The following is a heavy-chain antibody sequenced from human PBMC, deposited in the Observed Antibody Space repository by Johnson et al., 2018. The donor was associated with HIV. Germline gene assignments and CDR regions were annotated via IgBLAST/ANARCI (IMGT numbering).Heavy chain of an antibody. V-gene: IGHV3-30*03. CDR2: ISYDGSNK. Sequence: QVQLVESGGGVVQPGRSLRLSCAASGFTFSSYGMHWVRQAPGKGLEWVAVISYDGSNKYYADSVKGRFTISRDNSKNTLYLQMNSLRVEDTAVYYCARACRDGYTCDAFDIWGQGTMVTVSS. CDR3: ARACRDGYTCDAFDI. J-gene: IGHJ3*02. D-gene: IGHD5-24*01. CDR1: GFTFSSYG.